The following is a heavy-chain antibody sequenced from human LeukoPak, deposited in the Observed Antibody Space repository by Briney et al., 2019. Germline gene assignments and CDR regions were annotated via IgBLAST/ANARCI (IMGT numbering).Heavy chain of an antibody. J-gene: IGHJ4*02. D-gene: IGHD2-2*01. CDR1: GFIFSSYG. CDR3: AKGVSVVVPATRVPDY. CDR2: IGRDGGAT. Sequence: GGSLRLSCAASGFIFSSYGMSWVRQAPGKGLEWVSTIGRDGGATYYADSVKGRFTVSRDNPQNTLYLQMNSLRAEDTAVYYCAKGVSVVVPATRVPDYWGQGALVTVSS. V-gene: IGHV3-23*01.